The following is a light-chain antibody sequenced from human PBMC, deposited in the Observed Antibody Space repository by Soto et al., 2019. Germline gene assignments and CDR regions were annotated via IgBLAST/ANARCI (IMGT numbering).Light chain of an antibody. CDR2: AAS. Sequence: AIRMTQSPSSLSASTGDRVTITCRASQGISSYLAWYQQKPGKVPKLLIYAASTLQSGVPSRFSGSGSGTDFTLTISSLQPEDFATYSCQQSYSTPWTFGQGTKVDIK. CDR1: QGISSY. CDR3: QQSYSTPWT. V-gene: IGKV1-8*01. J-gene: IGKJ1*01.